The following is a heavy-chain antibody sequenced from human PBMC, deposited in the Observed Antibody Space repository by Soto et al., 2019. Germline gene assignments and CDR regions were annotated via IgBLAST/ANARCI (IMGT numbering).Heavy chain of an antibody. J-gene: IGHJ4*02. Sequence: GGSLRLSCSASGFTFSSYAMHWVRQAPGKGLEYVSAISSNGGSTYYADSVKGRFTISRDNSKNTLYLQMSSLRAEDTAVYYCVKDGGYSGPPLDYWGQGTLVTVSS. CDR3: VKDGGYSGPPLDY. D-gene: IGHD5-12*01. V-gene: IGHV3-64D*06. CDR2: ISSNGGST. CDR1: GFTFSSYA.